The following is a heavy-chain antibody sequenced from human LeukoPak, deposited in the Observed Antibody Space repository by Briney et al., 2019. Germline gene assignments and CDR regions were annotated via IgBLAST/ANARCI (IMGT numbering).Heavy chain of an antibody. CDR3: ARWYSSGWYVFDY. D-gene: IGHD6-19*01. Sequence: SETLSLTCTVSGGSISSSSHYWGWIRRPPGKGLEWIGSIYYSGSTYYNLSLKSRVTISVDTSKNQFSLKLSSVTAADTAVYYCARWYSSGWYVFDYWGQGTLVTVSS. CDR2: IYYSGST. CDR1: GGSISSSSHY. J-gene: IGHJ4*02. V-gene: IGHV4-39*07.